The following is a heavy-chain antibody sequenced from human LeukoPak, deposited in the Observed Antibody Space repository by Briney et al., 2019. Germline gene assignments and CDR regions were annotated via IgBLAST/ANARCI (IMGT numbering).Heavy chain of an antibody. CDR2: IYYSGSS. CDR3: ARDTGTVVDY. CDR1: GGSISTYY. Sequence: SETLSLTCTVSGGSISTYYWSWIRQPPGKGLEWIGYIYYSGSSNYNPSLKSRVTTSVDTSKNQFSLKLSSVTAADTAVYYCARDTGTVVDYWGQGTLVTVSS. D-gene: IGHD4-23*01. J-gene: IGHJ4*02. V-gene: IGHV4-59*01.